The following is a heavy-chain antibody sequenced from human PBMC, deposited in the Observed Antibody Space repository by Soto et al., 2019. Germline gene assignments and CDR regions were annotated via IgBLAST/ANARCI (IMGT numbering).Heavy chain of an antibody. CDR1: GGSVSSSSC. Sequence: QVRLKESGPGLVKPSGTLSLTCAVSGGSVSSSSCWSWVRQAPRQGLEWIGEIYHSGTFNYNPSLASRASVSVDESRNQVSLTLNSVTAADTAIYYCVRSVPAATWAYNGMDVWGQGTTVTVSS. J-gene: IGHJ6*02. D-gene: IGHD2-2*01. CDR2: IYHSGTF. V-gene: IGHV4-4*02. CDR3: VRSVPAATWAYNGMDV.